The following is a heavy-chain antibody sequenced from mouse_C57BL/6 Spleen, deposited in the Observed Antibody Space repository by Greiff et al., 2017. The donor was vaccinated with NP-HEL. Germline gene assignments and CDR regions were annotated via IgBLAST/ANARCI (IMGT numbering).Heavy chain of an antibody. Sequence: QVQLQQSGAELARPGASVKMSCKASGYTFTSYTMHWVQQRPGQGLEWIGYINPSSGYTKYNQKFKDKATLTADKSSSTAYMQLSSLTSEDSAVYYCARGITGLDYWGQGTTLTVSS. J-gene: IGHJ2*01. CDR3: ARGITGLDY. V-gene: IGHV1-4*01. CDR2: INPSSGYT. CDR1: GYTFTSYT. D-gene: IGHD4-1*01.